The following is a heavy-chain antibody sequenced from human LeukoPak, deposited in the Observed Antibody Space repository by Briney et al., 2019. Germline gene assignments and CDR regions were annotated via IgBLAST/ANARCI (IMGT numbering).Heavy chain of an antibody. Sequence: SETLSLTCTVSGGSISSYYWSWIRQPPGKGLEWLGYIYYSGSTNYNPSLKSRVTISVDTSKNQFSLKLSSVTAADTAVYYCARYSGYDDYWGQGTLVTVSS. D-gene: IGHD5-12*01. V-gene: IGHV4-59*01. CDR3: ARYSGYDDY. CDR1: GGSISSYY. CDR2: IYYSGST. J-gene: IGHJ4*02.